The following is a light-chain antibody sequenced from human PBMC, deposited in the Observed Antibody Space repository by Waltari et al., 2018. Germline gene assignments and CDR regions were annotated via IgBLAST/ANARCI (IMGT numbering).Light chain of an antibody. J-gene: IGLJ2*01. CDR2: DDG. CDR3: QVWDISGDHVV. CDR1: NIGSKS. Sequence: SYVLTQSPSVSVAPGQTARIACGGDNIGSKSVQWYQQKPGQAPVLVVYDDGDRPSWIPARFSGSNSGNTATMTISTVEVGDEADCCCQVWDISGDHVVFGGATRLTVL. V-gene: IGLV3-21*02.